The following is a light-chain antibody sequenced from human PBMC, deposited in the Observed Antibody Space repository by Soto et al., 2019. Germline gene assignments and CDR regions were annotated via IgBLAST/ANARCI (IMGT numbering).Light chain of an antibody. V-gene: IGLV2-14*01. J-gene: IGLJ3*02. CDR3: SSYTSSSTLV. CDR1: SSDIGDYHY. Sequence: QSALTQPASMSGSPGQSITISCTGTSSDIGDYHYVSWYQQHPGKVPKLIIYEVSNRPSGVSNRFSGSKSGNTASLTISGLQAEDEADYHCSSYTSSSTLVFGGGTKLTVL. CDR2: EVS.